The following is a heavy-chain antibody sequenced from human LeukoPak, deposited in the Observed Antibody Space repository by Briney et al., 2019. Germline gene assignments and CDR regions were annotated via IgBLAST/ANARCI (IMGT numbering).Heavy chain of an antibody. D-gene: IGHD1-26*01. CDR2: IIPILGIA. J-gene: IGHJ3*02. V-gene: IGHV1-69*02. Sequence: SVKVSCKASGGTFSSYTISWVRQAPGQGLEWMGRIIPILGIANYAQKFQGRVTITADKSTSTAYIELSSLRSEETAVYYCARGSSSGSTFDIWGQGTMVTVSS. CDR3: ARGSSSGSTFDI. CDR1: GGTFSSYT.